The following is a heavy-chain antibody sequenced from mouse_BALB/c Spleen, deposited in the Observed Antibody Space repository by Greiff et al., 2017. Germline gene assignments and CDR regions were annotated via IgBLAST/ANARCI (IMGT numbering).Heavy chain of an antibody. V-gene: IGHV3-8*02. CDR2: ISYSGST. Sequence: EVQLVESGPSLVKPSQTLSLTCSVTGDSITSGYWNWIRKFPGNKLEYMGYISYSGSTYYNPSLKSRISITRDTSKNQYYLQLNSVTTEDTATYYCARILYGFHWYFDVWGAGTTVTVSS. CDR1: GDSITSGY. CDR3: ARILYGFHWYFDV. D-gene: IGHD1-2*01. J-gene: IGHJ1*01.